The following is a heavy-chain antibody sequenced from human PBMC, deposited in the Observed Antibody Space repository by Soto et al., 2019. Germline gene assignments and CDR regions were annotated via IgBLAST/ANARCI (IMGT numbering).Heavy chain of an antibody. V-gene: IGHV3-66*01. Sequence: PGGSLRLSCAASGFVVNNKFMSWVRRAPGKGLEWVSVVYSGGATYYADSVKGRFTISRDTSKNTLYLQMNSLRAEDTAVYYCTRDPTRGDTIISGNNWGQGTLVTVSS. CDR2: VYSGGAT. D-gene: IGHD5-18*01. CDR3: TRDPTRGDTIISGNN. J-gene: IGHJ4*02. CDR1: GFVVNNKF.